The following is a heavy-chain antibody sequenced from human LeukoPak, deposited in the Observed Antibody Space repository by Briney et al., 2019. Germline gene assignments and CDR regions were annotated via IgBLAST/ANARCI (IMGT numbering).Heavy chain of an antibody. CDR2: IYSSDNT. CDR1: GFTVSSNY. CDR3: ARLGELSSIDY. V-gene: IGHV3-53*01. D-gene: IGHD3-16*02. J-gene: IGHJ4*02. Sequence: PGGSLRLSCAASGFTVSSNYMTWVRQAPGKGLEWVSVIYSSDNTYYADSVKGRFTISRDNSKNTLYLQMNSLRAEDTAVYYCARLGELSSIDYWGQGTLVTVSS.